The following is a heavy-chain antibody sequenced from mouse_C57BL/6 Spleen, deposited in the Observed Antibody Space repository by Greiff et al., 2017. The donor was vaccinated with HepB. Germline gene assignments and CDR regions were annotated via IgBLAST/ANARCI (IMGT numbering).Heavy chain of an antibody. D-gene: IGHD1-1*01. CDR3: ERHKYYGSSYMGYAMDY. V-gene: IGHV5-6*01. CDR1: GFTFSSYG. CDR2: ISSGGSYT. Sequence: EVQVVESGGDLVKPGGSLKLSCAASGFTFSSYGMSWVRQTPDKRLEWVATISSGGSYTYYPDSVKGRFTISRDNAKNTLYLQMSSLKSEDTAMYYCERHKYYGSSYMGYAMDYWGQGTSVTVSS. J-gene: IGHJ4*01.